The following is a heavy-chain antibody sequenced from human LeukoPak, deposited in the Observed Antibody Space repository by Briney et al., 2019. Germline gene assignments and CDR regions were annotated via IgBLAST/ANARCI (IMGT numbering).Heavy chain of an antibody. J-gene: IGHJ4*02. CDR3: ARALTYYDFWSGYPNFDY. V-gene: IGHV4-38-2*02. CDR1: GYSISSGYF. D-gene: IGHD3-3*01. Sequence: SETLSLTCTVSGYSISSGYFWGWTRQPPGKGLEWIGSVYHSGSTYYNPSLKSRVTISVDTSKNQFSLKLSSVTAADTAVYYCARALTYYDFWSGYPNFDYWGQGTLVTVSS. CDR2: VYHSGST.